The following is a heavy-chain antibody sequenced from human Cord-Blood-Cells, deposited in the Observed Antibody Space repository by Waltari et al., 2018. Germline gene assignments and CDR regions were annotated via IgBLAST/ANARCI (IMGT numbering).Heavy chain of an antibody. CDR1: GGSFSGYY. CDR3: ARFSGVTIFGVVIMSDAFDI. CDR2: INHRRSN. V-gene: IGHV4-34*01. Sequence: QVQLQQWGAGLLKPSETLSLTCAVYGGSFSGYYWSWIRQPPGKGLEWIGEINHRRSNNYTPSLKSRVTISVDTSKNQFSLKLSSVTAADTAVYYCARFSGVTIFGVVIMSDAFDIWGQGTMVTVSS. D-gene: IGHD3-3*01. J-gene: IGHJ3*02.